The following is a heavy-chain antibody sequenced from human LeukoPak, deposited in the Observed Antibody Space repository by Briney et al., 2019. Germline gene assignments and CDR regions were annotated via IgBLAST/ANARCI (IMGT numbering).Heavy chain of an antibody. CDR2: IYYSGSI. CDR3: ARGGGPYCSGGGCYTTFDY. J-gene: IGHJ4*02. Sequence: SETLSLTCTVSGGSISSYYWSWIRQPPGKGLEWIGYIYYSGSIKYNPSLKSRVTISLDTSENQFSLKLTSVTAADAAVYYCARGGGPYCSGGGCYTTFDYWGQGTLVTVSS. D-gene: IGHD2-15*01. CDR1: GGSISSYY. V-gene: IGHV4-59*01.